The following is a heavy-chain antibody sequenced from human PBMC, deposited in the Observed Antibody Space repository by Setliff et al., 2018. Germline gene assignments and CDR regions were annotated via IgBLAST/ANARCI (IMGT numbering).Heavy chain of an antibody. D-gene: IGHD6-6*01. J-gene: IGHJ4*02. V-gene: IGHV4-34*01. CDR3: ARGRNVAARLYDS. CDR1: GGTFSDYY. Sequence: SETLSLTCGASGGTFSDYYWTWIRQPPGKGLEWIGEIKHTGTTNYNPSLKSRVTVSVDTSKNQFSLKMSSVTAADRGVYYCARGRNVAARLYDSWGQGTLVTVSS. CDR2: IKHTGTT.